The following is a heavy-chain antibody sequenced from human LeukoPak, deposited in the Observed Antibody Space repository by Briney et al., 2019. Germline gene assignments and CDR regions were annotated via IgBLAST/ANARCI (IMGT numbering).Heavy chain of an antibody. CDR2: IYYSGST. J-gene: IGHJ6*04. CDR3: ASRPAPLRAARHPWDV. V-gene: IGHV4-39*01. Sequence: SETLSLTCTVSGGSISSSSYYWGWIRQPPGKGLEWIGSIYYSGSTYYNPSLKSRVTISVDTSKNQFSLKLSSVTAADTAVYYCASRPAPLRAARHPWDVWGKGTTVTVSS. D-gene: IGHD6-6*01. CDR1: GGSISSSSYY.